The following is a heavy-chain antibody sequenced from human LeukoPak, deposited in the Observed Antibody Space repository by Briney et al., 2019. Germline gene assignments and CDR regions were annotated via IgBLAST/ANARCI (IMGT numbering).Heavy chain of an antibody. CDR3: ARDSSGYYYQTGVFDY. D-gene: IGHD3-22*01. CDR2: IYYSGST. CDR1: GGSISNGESY. Sequence: TPSQTLSLTCTVSGGSISNGESYWSWIRQHPGKGLEWIGYIYYSGSTYYNPSLKSRVTISVDTSKNQFSLKLSSVTAADTAVYYCARDSSGYYYQTGVFDYWGQGTLVTVSS. J-gene: IGHJ4*02. V-gene: IGHV4-31*03.